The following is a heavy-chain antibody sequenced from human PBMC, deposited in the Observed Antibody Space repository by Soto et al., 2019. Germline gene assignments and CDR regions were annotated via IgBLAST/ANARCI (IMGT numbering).Heavy chain of an antibody. CDR3: ARNMDYYYGRGSGNGQGV. CDR1: GYTCTAYH. D-gene: IGHD3-10*02. CDR2: INPKFGDT. J-gene: IGHJ6*02. V-gene: IGHV1-2*02. Sequence: QVRLVQSGAEVKEPGDSVRVSCEASGYTCTAYHIHWVRQAPGQGLERMGWINPKFGDTGYAQDFQGRVSMTSDMSISTVYMELSRLTSDDTAIYYCARNMDYYYGRGSGNGQGVWGQGTTVTVFS.